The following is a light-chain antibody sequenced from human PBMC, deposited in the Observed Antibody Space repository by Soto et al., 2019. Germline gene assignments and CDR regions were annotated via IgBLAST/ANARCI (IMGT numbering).Light chain of an antibody. CDR2: DVS. CDR1: SSDVGGFDF. Sequence: QSALTQSRSVSGSPGQSVAISCTATSSDVGGFDFVSWYQQHPGKAPKLVIYDVSKRPSGVPDRFSGSRSGDTASQAITGLQAEDEADYYCCLYTASYSVFGGGTKLTVL. CDR3: CLYTASYSV. V-gene: IGLV2-11*01. J-gene: IGLJ3*02.